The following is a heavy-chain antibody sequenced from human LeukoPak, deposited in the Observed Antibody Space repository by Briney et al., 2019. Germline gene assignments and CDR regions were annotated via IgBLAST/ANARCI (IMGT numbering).Heavy chain of an antibody. J-gene: IGHJ4*02. V-gene: IGHV3-64*01. Sequence: PGGSLRLSCAASGFIVSSYSMHWVRQAPGKGLEFVSAISANGRNTYYAKSVKGRFTISRDNSKNTLYLQMGSLRPEDVGVYYCARVGLGSGFDYWGQGTLVTVSS. CDR1: GFIVSSYS. CDR3: ARVGLGSGFDY. D-gene: IGHD1-26*01. CDR2: ISANGRNT.